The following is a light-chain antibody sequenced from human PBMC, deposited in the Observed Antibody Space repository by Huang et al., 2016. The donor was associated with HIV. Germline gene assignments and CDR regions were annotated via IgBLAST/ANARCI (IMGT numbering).Light chain of an antibody. CDR3: HHYSNWPPAT. CDR2: GAS. Sequence: EIVMTQSPATLSVSPGEGATLSCRASQNISTNLAWYQQKPGRAPRLLIYGASSRAAGVPGSFIGSGSGTEFTLTITILQSRDFAVYYCHHYSNWPPATFGQGTKVEIK. CDR1: QNISTN. V-gene: IGKV3-15*01. J-gene: IGKJ1*01.